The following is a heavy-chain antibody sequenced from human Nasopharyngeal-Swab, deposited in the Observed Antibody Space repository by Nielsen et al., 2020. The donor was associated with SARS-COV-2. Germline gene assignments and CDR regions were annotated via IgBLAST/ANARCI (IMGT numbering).Heavy chain of an antibody. CDR2: IYYSGST. Sequence: SETLSLTCIVSGGSISFYYWSWIRQPPGKGLEWNGYIYYSGSTNYNPSLKSRVTISVDTSKNQFSLNLSSVTAADTAVYYCARDVTPERLGSMDVWGQGTTVTVSS. CDR3: ARDVTPERLGSMDV. CDR1: GGSISFYY. V-gene: IGHV4-59*01. D-gene: IGHD2-21*02. J-gene: IGHJ6*02.